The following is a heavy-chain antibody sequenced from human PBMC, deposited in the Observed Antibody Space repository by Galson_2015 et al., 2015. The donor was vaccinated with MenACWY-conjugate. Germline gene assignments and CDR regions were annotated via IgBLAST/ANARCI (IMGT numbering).Heavy chain of an antibody. CDR2: IGGSGGGT. J-gene: IGHJ4*02. CDR1: GFTFSTYA. D-gene: IGHD1-26*01. V-gene: IGHV3-23*01. CDR3: AKDKTSGRNYDY. Sequence: SLRLSCAASGFTFSTYAMHWVRQAPGKGLEWVSTIGGSGGGTYYADSVKGRFTISRDNSQNTLYLQMNSLSAADTAVYYCAKDKTSGRNYDYWGQGTLVTVSS.